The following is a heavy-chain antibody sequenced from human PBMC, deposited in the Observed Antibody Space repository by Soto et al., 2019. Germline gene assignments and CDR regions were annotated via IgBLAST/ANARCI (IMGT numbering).Heavy chain of an antibody. V-gene: IGHV1-18*01. CDR1: GFPFSNSG. J-gene: IGHJ4*02. CDR3: ARQPVWLVLPAF. Sequence: VLLVQSGPEVKKPGASVKVSCKASGFPFSNSGIAWVRQAPGQGLEWMGWINIYNGKTNYAQTLQDRVTLTTDTPPDTAYLELRSLRSDDTAVSYCARQPVWLVLPAFWGQGTRVTVSS. D-gene: IGHD3-22*01. CDR2: INIYNGKT.